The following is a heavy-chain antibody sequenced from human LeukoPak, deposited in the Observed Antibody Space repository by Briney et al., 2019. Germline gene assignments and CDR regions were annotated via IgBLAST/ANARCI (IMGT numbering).Heavy chain of an antibody. V-gene: IGHV3-30*03. CDR2: ISSDGNNK. D-gene: IGHD3-22*01. J-gene: IGHJ4*02. Sequence: GGSLRLSCAGSGFTFSNYGIHWVRQAPGKGLEWVAVISSDGNNKYYADSVKGRFTISRDNSKNTLYLQMNSLRAEDTAVYYCARERDYDSSGYYVFGYWGQGTLVTVSS. CDR3: ARERDYDSSGYYVFGY. CDR1: GFTFSNYG.